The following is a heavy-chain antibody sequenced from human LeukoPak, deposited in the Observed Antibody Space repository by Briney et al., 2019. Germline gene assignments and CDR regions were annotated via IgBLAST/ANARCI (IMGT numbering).Heavy chain of an antibody. Sequence: GGSLRLSCAASGFTFSSYAMHWVRQAPGKGLEWVAVISYDGSNKYYADSVKGRFTISRDNSKNTLYLQMNSLRAEDTAVYYCARVLGERERFDYWGQGTLVTVSS. CDR2: ISYDGSNK. CDR3: ARVLGERERFDY. J-gene: IGHJ4*02. V-gene: IGHV3-30*01. D-gene: IGHD3-16*01. CDR1: GFTFSSYA.